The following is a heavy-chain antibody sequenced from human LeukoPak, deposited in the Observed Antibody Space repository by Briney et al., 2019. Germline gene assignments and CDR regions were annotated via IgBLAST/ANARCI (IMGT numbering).Heavy chain of an antibody. CDR3: ARDAGRGTPFDF. Sequence: GGSLRLSCAASGFTFSSYWIHWVRQAPGKGLVWVSRVNIDGDSTYADSVRGRFTLSRDNARNTLYLEMISLRVEDTAVYYCARDAGRGTPFDFWGQGTLVTVSS. J-gene: IGHJ4*02. V-gene: IGHV3-74*01. CDR1: GFTFSSYW. CDR2: VNIDGDST. D-gene: IGHD1-7*01.